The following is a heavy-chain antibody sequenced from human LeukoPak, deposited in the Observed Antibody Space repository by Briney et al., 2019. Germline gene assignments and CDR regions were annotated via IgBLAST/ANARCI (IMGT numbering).Heavy chain of an antibody. CDR3: AREGYCTNGVCYTAFDC. J-gene: IGHJ4*02. Sequence: PGGSLRLSCAASGFTFRDYWMTWVRQAPGKGLEWVADIKQDGGDKNYVDSVKGRFTISRDNAKNSLYLQMNSLRAEDTAVYYCAREGYCTNGVCYTAFDCWGQGTLVTVSS. V-gene: IGHV3-7*01. CDR1: GFTFRDYW. CDR2: IKQDGGDK. D-gene: IGHD2-8*01.